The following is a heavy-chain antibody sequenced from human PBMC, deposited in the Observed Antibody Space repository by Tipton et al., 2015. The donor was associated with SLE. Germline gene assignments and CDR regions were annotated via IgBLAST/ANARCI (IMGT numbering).Heavy chain of an antibody. V-gene: IGHV4-61*05. CDR3: ARLTVTPHWYFDL. Sequence: TLSLTCTVSGGSISTSSYYWTWIRQPPGKGLEWIGYIYYSGSTNYNPSLKSRITISVDTSKNQFSLDLSSVTAADTAVYYCARLTVTPHWYFDLWGRGTPVTISS. J-gene: IGHJ2*01. CDR2: IYYSGST. CDR1: GGSISTSSYY. D-gene: IGHD2-21*02.